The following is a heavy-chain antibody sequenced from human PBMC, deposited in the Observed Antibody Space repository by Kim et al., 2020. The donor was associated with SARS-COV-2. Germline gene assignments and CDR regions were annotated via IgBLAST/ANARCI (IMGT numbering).Heavy chain of an antibody. J-gene: IGHJ4*02. CDR2: ISYDGSNK. V-gene: IGHV3-30-3*01. CDR1: GFTFSSYA. D-gene: IGHD3-3*01. Sequence: GGSLRLSCAASGFTFSSYAMHWVRQAPGKGLEWVAVISYDGSNKYYADSVKGRFTISRDNSKNTLYLQMNSLRAEDTAVYYCAREVGRWSGYFVYWGQGTLVTVSS. CDR3: AREVGRWSGYFVY.